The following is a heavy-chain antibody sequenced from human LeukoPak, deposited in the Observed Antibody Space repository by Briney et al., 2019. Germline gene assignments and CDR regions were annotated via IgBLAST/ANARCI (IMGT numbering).Heavy chain of an antibody. CDR2: ISSGGSTV. Sequence: GGSLRLSCAASGFTFSSYEMNWVRQAPGKGLEWVSYISSGGSTVHYADSVKGRFTISSDNAKNSLYLQMNSLRAEDTAVYYCARVIIVGATGIWGQGTMVTVSS. CDR3: ARVIIVGATGI. CDR1: GFTFSSYE. V-gene: IGHV3-48*03. D-gene: IGHD1-26*01. J-gene: IGHJ3*02.